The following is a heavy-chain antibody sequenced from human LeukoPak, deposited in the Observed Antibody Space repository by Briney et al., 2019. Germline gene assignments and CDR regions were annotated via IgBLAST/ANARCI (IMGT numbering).Heavy chain of an antibody. CDR2: IYTSENT. Sequence: SETLSLTCTLSGGSISSGSYYWSWIRQPAGKGLEWIGRIYTSENTNYNPSLKSRVTISVDTSKNQFSLKLSSVTAADTAVYYCARGPYYYGGSAFDIWGQGTMVTVSS. J-gene: IGHJ3*02. CDR1: GGSISSGSYY. CDR3: ARGPYYYGGSAFDI. D-gene: IGHD3-10*01. V-gene: IGHV4-61*02.